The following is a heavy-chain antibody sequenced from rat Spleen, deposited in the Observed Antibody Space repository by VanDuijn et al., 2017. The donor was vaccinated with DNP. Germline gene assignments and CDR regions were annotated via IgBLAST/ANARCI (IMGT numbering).Heavy chain of an antibody. J-gene: IGHJ3*01. CDR2: IRANGIT. CDR1: RFSLPDFS. CDR3: ARDSGIQAY. D-gene: IGHD1-1*01. Sequence: QAQRKESGPVRVQPSHPLSLPCTGSRFSLPDFSVPWVRQSPGKGLEWMGRIRANGITDYNSALKSRLTISRDTTKSQVCLKMNSVHTEDTAMYFCARDSGIQAYWGQGSLVTVSS. V-gene: IGHV2-19*01.